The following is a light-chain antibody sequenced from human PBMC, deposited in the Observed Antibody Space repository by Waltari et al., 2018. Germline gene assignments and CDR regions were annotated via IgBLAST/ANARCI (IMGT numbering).Light chain of an antibody. CDR1: SSDIGGYNY. CDR2: EVS. CDR3: CSYVGSYTWV. Sequence: QAALTQPRSVSGSPGQSVTISCIGTSSDIGGYNYVSWYQQHPGTAPKLMIYEVSKPHSGVSECLSGSKSGNTASLTISGRQAEDEGDYYCCSYVGSYTWVFGGGTRLTVL. V-gene: IGLV2-11*01. J-gene: IGLJ2*01.